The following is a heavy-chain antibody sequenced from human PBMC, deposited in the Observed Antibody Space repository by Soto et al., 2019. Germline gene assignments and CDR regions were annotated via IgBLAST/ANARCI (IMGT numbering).Heavy chain of an antibody. Sequence: SETLSLTCAVYGGSFSGYYWSWIRQPPGKGLEWIGEINHSGSTNYNPSLKSRVTISVDTSKNQFSLKLSSVTAADTAVYYCARGRGGFWSGYYTHWGQGTLVTVSS. V-gene: IGHV4-34*01. CDR1: GGSFSGYY. J-gene: IGHJ4*02. D-gene: IGHD3-3*01. CDR3: ARGRGGFWSGYYTH. CDR2: INHSGST.